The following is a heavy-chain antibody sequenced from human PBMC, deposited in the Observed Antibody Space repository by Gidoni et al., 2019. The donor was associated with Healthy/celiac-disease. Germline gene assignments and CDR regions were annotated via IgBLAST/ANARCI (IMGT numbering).Heavy chain of an antibody. CDR1: TFSSYA. CDR3: ARDMTPRYDYIWGSYRWWVYYYGMDV. Sequence: TFSSYAMHWVRQAPGKGLEWVAVISYDGSNKYYADSVKGRFTISRDNSKNTLYLQMNSLRAEDTAVYYCARDMTPRYDYIWGSYRWWVYYYGMDVWGQGTTVTVSS. CDR2: ISYDGSNK. V-gene: IGHV3-30-3*01. J-gene: IGHJ6*02. D-gene: IGHD3-16*02.